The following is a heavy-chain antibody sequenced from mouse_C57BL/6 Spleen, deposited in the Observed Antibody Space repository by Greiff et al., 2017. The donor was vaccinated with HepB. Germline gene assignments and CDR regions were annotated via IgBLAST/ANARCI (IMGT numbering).Heavy chain of an antibody. J-gene: IGHJ4*01. CDR3: AKGIYYDYDEPKFPYYYAMDY. Sequence: QVQLQQPGTELVKPGASVKLSCKASGYTFTSYWMHWVKQRPGQGLEWIGNINPSNGGTNYNEKFKSKATLTVDKSSSTAYMQLSSLTSEDSAVYYCAKGIYYDYDEPKFPYYYAMDYWGQGTSVTVSS. V-gene: IGHV1-53*01. CDR2: INPSNGGT. CDR1: GYTFTSYW. D-gene: IGHD2-4*01.